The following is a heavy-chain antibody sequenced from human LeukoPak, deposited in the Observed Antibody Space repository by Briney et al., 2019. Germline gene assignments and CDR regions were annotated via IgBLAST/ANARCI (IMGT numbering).Heavy chain of an antibody. CDR3: ARDYDSSGWYGLGAFDI. Sequence: ASVKVSCKASGYTFTSYDINWVRQATGQGLEWMGWMNPNSGNTGYAQKFQGRVTITRNTSISTAYMELSSLRSEDTAVYYCARDYDSSGWYGLGAFDIWGQGTMVTVSS. CDR2: MNPNSGNT. D-gene: IGHD6-19*01. V-gene: IGHV1-8*03. J-gene: IGHJ3*02. CDR1: GYTFTSYD.